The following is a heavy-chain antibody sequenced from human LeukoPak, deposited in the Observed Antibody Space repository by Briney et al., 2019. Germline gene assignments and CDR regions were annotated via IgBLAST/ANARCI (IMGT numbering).Heavy chain of an antibody. D-gene: IGHD1-26*01. CDR1: GFTFSSYS. V-gene: IGHV3-21*01. CDR2: ISSSSSYI. CDR3: ASHGRLVGATTDFDY. J-gene: IGHJ4*02. Sequence: GGPLRLSCAASGFTFSSYSMNWVRQAPGKGLEWVSSISSSSSYIYYADSVKGRFTISRDNAKNSLYLQMNSLRAEDTAVYYCASHGRLVGATTDFDYWGQGTLVAVSS.